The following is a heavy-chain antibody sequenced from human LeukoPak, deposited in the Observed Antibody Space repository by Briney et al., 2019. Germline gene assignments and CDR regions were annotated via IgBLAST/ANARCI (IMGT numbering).Heavy chain of an antibody. J-gene: IGHJ6*02. Sequence: GGSLRLSCAASGFTFSSYGMHWVRQAPGKGLEWVAFIRYDGSNKYYADSVKGRFTISRDNSKNTLYLQMNSLRAEDTAVYYCAKDPSQVVALYGMDVWGQGTTVTVSS. D-gene: IGHD2-15*01. CDR1: GFTFSSYG. CDR2: IRYDGSNK. CDR3: AKDPSQVVALYGMDV. V-gene: IGHV3-30*02.